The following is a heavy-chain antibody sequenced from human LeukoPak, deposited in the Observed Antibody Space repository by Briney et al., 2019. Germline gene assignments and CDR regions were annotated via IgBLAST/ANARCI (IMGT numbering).Heavy chain of an antibody. CDR1: GYTFTGYY. CDR2: INPNSGGT. D-gene: IGHD6-13*01. Sequence: ASVKVSCKASGYTFTGYYMHWVRQAPGQGLEWMGWINPNSGGTNYAQKFQGRVTMTRDTSISTAYMELSRLRSDDTAVYYCAARIAAAGTLDYWGQGTLVTVSS. V-gene: IGHV1-2*02. J-gene: IGHJ4*02. CDR3: AARIAAAGTLDY.